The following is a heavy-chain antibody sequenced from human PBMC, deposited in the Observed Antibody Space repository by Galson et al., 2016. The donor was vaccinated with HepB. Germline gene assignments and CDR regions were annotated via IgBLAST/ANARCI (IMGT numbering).Heavy chain of an antibody. CDR1: GGSLSSGSHY. J-gene: IGHJ2*01. V-gene: IGHV4-61*02. CDR2: IYTSGRT. D-gene: IGHD4-17*01. Sequence: TLSLTCTVSGGSLSSGSHYWSWIRQPAGKGLEWIGRIYTSGRTDYNPSLKSRVTISKDTSKNHFPLNLSSVTAADTAVYYCARDPPYSVKGREWYFDLWGRGTLVAVSS. CDR3: ARDPPYSVKGREWYFDL.